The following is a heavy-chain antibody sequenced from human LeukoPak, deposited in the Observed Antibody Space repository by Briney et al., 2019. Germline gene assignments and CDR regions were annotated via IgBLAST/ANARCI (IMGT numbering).Heavy chain of an antibody. V-gene: IGHV3-23*01. CDR2: ISGSGGNT. Sequence: GGSLRLSCAASGFTFSSYAMSWVRQAPGKGLEWVSAISGSGGNTYYADSVKGRFTISRDNSKNTLYLQMNSLRAEDTAVYYCAKGGFGEFGLNWFDPWGQGTLVTVSS. CDR1: GFTFSSYA. CDR3: AKGGFGEFGLNWFDP. J-gene: IGHJ5*02. D-gene: IGHD3-10*01.